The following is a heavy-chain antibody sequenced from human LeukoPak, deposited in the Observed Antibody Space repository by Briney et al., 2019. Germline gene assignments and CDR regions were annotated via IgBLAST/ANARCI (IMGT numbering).Heavy chain of an antibody. CDR2: IYTSGST. V-gene: IGHV4-61*02. CDR1: GGSISSGSYY. Sequence: PSETLSLTCTVSGGSISSGSYYWSWIRQPAGKGLGWIGRIYTSGSTNYNPSLKSRVTISVDTSKNQFSLKLSSVTAADTAVYYCARDLGDDSDYYYYGMDVWGQGTTVTVSS. J-gene: IGHJ6*02. D-gene: IGHD3-10*01. CDR3: ARDLGDDSDYYYYGMDV.